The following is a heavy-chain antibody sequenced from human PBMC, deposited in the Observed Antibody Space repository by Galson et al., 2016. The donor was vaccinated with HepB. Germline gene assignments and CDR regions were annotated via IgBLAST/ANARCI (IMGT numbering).Heavy chain of an antibody. J-gene: IGHJ4*02. CDR3: ARKCVGGSCYDY. V-gene: IGHV3-11*01. CDR1: GFTFSDYY. Sequence: SLRLSCAVSGFTFSDYYMSWIRQAPGKGLEWVSYISNSGNTIYYTDSVKCRLTISRDNAKNTLYLQMNNLRAEETAVYYCARKCVGGSCYDYWGQGDLVTVSS. CDR2: ISNSGNTI. D-gene: IGHD2-15*01.